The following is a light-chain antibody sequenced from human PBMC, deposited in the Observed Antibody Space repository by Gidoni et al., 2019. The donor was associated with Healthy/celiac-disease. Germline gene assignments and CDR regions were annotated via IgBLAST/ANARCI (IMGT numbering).Light chain of an antibody. CDR3: SSYTSSSIYV. Sequence: QSALTQPVSVSGSPGQSITISCTGTSSDVGGYNYVSWYQQHPGTAPKLMIYDVSNRPSGVSNRFSGSKSGNTASLTISGLQAEDEADYYCSSYTSSSIYVFGTGTKVTVL. CDR1: SSDVGGYNY. V-gene: IGLV2-14*03. J-gene: IGLJ1*01. CDR2: DVS.